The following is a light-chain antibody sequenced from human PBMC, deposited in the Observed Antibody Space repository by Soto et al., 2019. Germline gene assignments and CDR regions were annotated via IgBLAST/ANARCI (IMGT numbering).Light chain of an antibody. CDR2: EVT. J-gene: IGLJ1*01. CDR1: SGDIGSYNR. CDR3: SSYTNINTRACV. Sequence: QSALTQPASVSGSPGQSITISCTGTSGDIGSYNRVSWYQQHPGKAPKLIIYEVTDRPSGVSNRFSGSKSGKTASLTISGLQAEDEAEYFCSSYTNINTRACVFGTGTKLPS. V-gene: IGLV2-14*01.